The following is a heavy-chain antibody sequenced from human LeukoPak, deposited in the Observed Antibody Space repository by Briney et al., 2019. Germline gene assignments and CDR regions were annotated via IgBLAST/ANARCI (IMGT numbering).Heavy chain of an antibody. Sequence: GGSLTLSCAASGFTFSSYSMNWVRQAPGEGLEWVSSISSSISYIYYADSVKGRFTISRDNAKNSLYLQMNSLRAEDTAVYYCAELGITMIGGVWGKGTTVTISS. D-gene: IGHD3-10*02. CDR1: GFTFSSYS. V-gene: IGHV3-21*01. J-gene: IGHJ6*04. CDR3: AELGITMIGGV. CDR2: ISSSISYI.